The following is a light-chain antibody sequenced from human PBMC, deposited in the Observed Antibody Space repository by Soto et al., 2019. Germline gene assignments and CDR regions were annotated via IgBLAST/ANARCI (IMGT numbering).Light chain of an antibody. CDR1: QSISEF. CDR3: QQRSKWPVT. J-gene: IGKJ4*01. Sequence: VVLTQSPATLSLSPGERATLSCRASQSISEFLAWYQQKPGQAPRLLIYDASNRATGIPARFSGSGSGTDFTLTISSLEAEDFALYYCQQRSKWPVTFGGGTKVDIK. V-gene: IGKV3-11*01. CDR2: DAS.